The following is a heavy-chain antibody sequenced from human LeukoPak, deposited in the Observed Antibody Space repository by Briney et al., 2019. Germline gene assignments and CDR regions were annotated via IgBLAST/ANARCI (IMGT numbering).Heavy chain of an antibody. CDR1: GYRFTSYW. CDR3: ARLKDDY. CDR2: IYLGDSAT. J-gene: IGHJ4*02. Sequence: GESLKISCKGSGYRFTSYWIDWVHQMPGKGLEWMGTIYLGDSATRYSPPLQGQVTISADKSISTAYLQWSSLKASDTAVYYCARLKDDYWGQGTLVTVSS. V-gene: IGHV5-51*07.